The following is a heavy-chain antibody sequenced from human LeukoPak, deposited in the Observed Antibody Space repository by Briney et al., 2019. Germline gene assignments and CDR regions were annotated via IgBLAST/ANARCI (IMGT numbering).Heavy chain of an antibody. Sequence: GASVKVSCKASGGTFSSYAISWVRQAPGQGLEWMGRIIPILGIANYAQKFQGRVTITADKSTSTAYMELSSLRSEDTAVYYCAKDRGYDILTGYSHFDYWGQGTLVTVSS. CDR2: IIPILGIA. J-gene: IGHJ4*02. D-gene: IGHD3-9*01. V-gene: IGHV1-69*04. CDR3: AKDRGYDILTGYSHFDY. CDR1: GGTFSSYA.